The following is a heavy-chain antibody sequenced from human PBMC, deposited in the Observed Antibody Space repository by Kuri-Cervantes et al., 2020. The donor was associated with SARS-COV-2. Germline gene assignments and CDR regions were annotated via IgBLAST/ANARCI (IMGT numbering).Heavy chain of an antibody. Sequence: ESLKISCAASGFNFSRTDMHWVRQPPGKGLEWIGEINHSGSTNYNPSLKSRVTISVDTSKNQFSLNLRSVTAADTVVYYCARGRGYSSAWAKYYFDYWGQGTLVTVSS. D-gene: IGHD6-19*01. CDR1: GFNFSRTD. J-gene: IGHJ4*02. CDR2: INHSGST. V-gene: IGHV4-34*01. CDR3: ARGRGYSSAWAKYYFDY.